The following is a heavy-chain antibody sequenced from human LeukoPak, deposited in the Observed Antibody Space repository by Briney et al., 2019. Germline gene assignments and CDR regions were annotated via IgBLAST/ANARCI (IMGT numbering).Heavy chain of an antibody. V-gene: IGHV4-4*09. CDR1: GGSISSYY. Sequence: PSETLSLTCTVSGGSISSYYWSWIRQPPGKGLEWIGYIYTSGSTNYNPSLKSRVTISVDTSKNQFSLKLSSVTAADTAVYYCARQRYCSSTRCYTWFDPWGQGTLVTVSS. CDR2: IYTSGST. D-gene: IGHD2-2*02. J-gene: IGHJ5*02. CDR3: ARQRYCSSTRCYTWFDP.